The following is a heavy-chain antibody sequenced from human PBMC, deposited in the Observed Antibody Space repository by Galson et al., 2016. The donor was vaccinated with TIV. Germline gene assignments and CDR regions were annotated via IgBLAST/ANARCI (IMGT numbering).Heavy chain of an antibody. CDR3: ARHSLWFGELGGFDY. CDR1: GGSFSDYY. V-gene: IGHV4-59*08. D-gene: IGHD3-10*01. Sequence: LTCAVSGGSFSDYYCTWIRQPPGKGLEWIGSIYQSESTYYNPSLKSRVTISIDTSKNQFSLRLTYVTAADTAVYYCARHSLWFGELGGFDYWGQGTLVTVSS. J-gene: IGHJ4*02. CDR2: IYQSEST.